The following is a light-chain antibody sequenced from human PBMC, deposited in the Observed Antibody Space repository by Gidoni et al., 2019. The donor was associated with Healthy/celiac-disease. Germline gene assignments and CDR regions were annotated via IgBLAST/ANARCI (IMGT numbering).Light chain of an antibody. J-gene: IGKJ3*01. CDR3: MQALQTPLT. CDR2: LGS. CDR1: QSLLHSNGYNY. Sequence: DIVMTSSPTSLPVTPGDPASISCRSSQSLLHSNGYNYLDWYLQKPGQSPQLLIYLGSNRASGVPDRFSGSGSGTDFTLKISRVEAEDVGVYYCMQALQTPLTFGPGTKVDIK. V-gene: IGKV2-28*01.